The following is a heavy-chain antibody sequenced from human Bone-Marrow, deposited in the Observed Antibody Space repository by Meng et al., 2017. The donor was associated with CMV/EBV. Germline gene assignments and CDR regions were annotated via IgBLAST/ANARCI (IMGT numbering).Heavy chain of an antibody. D-gene: IGHD5/OR15-5a*01. CDR2: MNPNSGNT. CDR3: ARSLRPHNFYFYGMDL. V-gene: IGHV1-8*01. J-gene: IGHJ6*02. CDR1: GYTFTSYD. Sequence: ASVKVPCKASGYTFTSYDINWVRQATGQGLEWMGWMNPNSGNTGYAQKFQGRVTMTRNTSISTAYMELSSLRSEDTAVYYCARSLRPHNFYFYGMDLWGQGTTVTVSS.